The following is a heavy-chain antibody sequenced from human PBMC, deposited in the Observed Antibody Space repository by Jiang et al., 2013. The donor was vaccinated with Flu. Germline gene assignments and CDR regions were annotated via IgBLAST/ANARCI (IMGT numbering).Heavy chain of an antibody. D-gene: IGHD1-26*01. V-gene: IGHV4-30-4*08. CDR3: ARGGLLGRAFDI. CDR2: IYDSESIPYIPSLGTT. J-gene: IGHJ3*02. Sequence: GLVKPSQTLSLTCTVFGSSISSGDYYWSWIRQPPGKGLEWIGYIYDSESIPYIPSLGTTHYNPSLKSRATLSVDTSNNQFSLKLTSLTAADTAVYYCARGGLLGRAFDIWGQGTMVTVSS. CDR1: GSSISSGDYY.